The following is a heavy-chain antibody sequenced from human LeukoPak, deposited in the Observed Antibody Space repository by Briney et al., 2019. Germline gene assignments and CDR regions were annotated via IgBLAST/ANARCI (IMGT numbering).Heavy chain of an antibody. Sequence: GASVKVSCKASGFTFTSSAMQWVRQARGHRLEWIGWIVVGSGNTNYAQKFQERVTITRDMSTSTAYMELSSLRSEDTAVYYCAADLDYGGNSWAFDIWGQGTMVTVSS. D-gene: IGHD4-23*01. CDR2: IVVGSGNT. J-gene: IGHJ3*02. CDR3: AADLDYGGNSWAFDI. CDR1: GFTFTSSA. V-gene: IGHV1-58*02.